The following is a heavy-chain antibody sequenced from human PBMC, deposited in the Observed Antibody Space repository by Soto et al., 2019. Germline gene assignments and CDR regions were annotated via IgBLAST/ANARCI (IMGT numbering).Heavy chain of an antibody. Sequence: QITLKESGPTLVKPTQTLTLTCTFSGFSLSTSGVGVGWIRQPPGKALEWLGFIYWDEDKRYSPSLKSRLTTTKDTSKSQVALTMTNMDPVDTATYYCAHVFTSLAPFDPGGKGTLVPVS. V-gene: IGHV2-5*02. CDR1: GFSLSTSGVG. CDR3: AHVFTSLAPFDP. CDR2: IYWDEDK. J-gene: IGHJ5*02. D-gene: IGHD3-10*02.